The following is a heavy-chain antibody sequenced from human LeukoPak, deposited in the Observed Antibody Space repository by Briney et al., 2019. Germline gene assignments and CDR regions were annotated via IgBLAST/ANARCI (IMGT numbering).Heavy chain of an antibody. Sequence: ASVKVSCKTSGNTFSSYDINWVRQATGQGLEWMGWMNPNSGNTAYAQKFQGRVSMTRDTSISTAYIELSSLRSEDTAVYYCARGGTLVQGVTVLYGMDVWGQGTTVTVSS. CDR3: ARGGTLVQGVTVLYGMDV. CDR2: MNPNSGNT. J-gene: IGHJ6*02. D-gene: IGHD3-10*01. V-gene: IGHV1-8*01. CDR1: GNTFSSYD.